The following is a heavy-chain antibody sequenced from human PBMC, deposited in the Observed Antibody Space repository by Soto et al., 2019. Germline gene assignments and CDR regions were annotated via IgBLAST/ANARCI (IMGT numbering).Heavy chain of an antibody. Sequence: QVQLVESGGGVVQPGRSLRLSCAASGFTFSSYGMHWVRQAPGKGLEWVAVISYDGSNKYYADSVKGRFTIYRDNSKNTLYLQMNSLRAEDTAVYYCAKPPYLNLDYSSVYFVYWGQGTLVTVSS. CDR1: GFTFSSYG. J-gene: IGHJ4*02. CDR2: ISYDGSNK. D-gene: IGHD6-25*01. CDR3: AKPPYLNLDYSSVYFVY. V-gene: IGHV3-30*18.